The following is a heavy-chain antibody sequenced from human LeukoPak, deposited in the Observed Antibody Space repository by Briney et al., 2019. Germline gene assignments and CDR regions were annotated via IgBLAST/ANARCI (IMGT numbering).Heavy chain of an antibody. V-gene: IGHV4-34*01. CDR3: ARGGYFDL. J-gene: IGHJ2*01. CDR2: INHSGST. CDR1: GGSFTGHF. Sequence: PSETLSLTCAVYGGSFTGHFWSWIRQPPGRGLEWIAEINHSGSTNYNPSLKSRVTISVDTSKNQFSLKLSSVTAADTAVYYCARGGYFDLWGRGTLVTVSS.